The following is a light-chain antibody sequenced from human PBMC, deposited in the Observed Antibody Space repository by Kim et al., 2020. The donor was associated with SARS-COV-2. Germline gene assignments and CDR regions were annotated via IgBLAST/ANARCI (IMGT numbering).Light chain of an antibody. CDR3: AAWDDSLSGVV. CDR1: SSNIGSNY. V-gene: IGLV1-47*01. CDR2: WNI. Sequence: QSVLTQPPSASGTPGQRVTISCSGSSSNIGSNYVYWYQQLLGTAPKLLIRWNIQRPSGVPDRFSGSKSGTSASLAISGLRSEDEADYYCAAWDDSLSGVVFGGGTQLTVL. J-gene: IGLJ2*01.